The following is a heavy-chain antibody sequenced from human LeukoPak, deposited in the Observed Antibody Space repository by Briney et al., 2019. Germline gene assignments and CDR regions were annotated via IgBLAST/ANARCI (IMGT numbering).Heavy chain of an antibody. CDR3: ARRMAAAAGTLSDY. CDR2: ISSSSSTI. V-gene: IGHV3-48*01. D-gene: IGHD6-13*01. J-gene: IGHJ4*02. Sequence: GGSLGLSCAASGFTFSSYSMNWVRQAPGKGLEWVSYISSSSSTIYYADSVKGRFTISRDNAKNSLYLQMNSLRAEDTAVYYCARRMAAAAGTLSDYWGQGTLVTVSS. CDR1: GFTFSSYS.